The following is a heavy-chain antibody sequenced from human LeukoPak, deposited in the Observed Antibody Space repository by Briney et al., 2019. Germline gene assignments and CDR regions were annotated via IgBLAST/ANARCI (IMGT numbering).Heavy chain of an antibody. CDR1: GFTFSSYW. Sequence: GSLRLSCAASGFTFSSYWMNWVRQAPGKGLVWVSRIASDGSSTTYADSVKGRFTVSRDNTKDSLYLQMNSLRAEDTAVHYCARALTTLTYEGYWGQGTLVTVSS. J-gene: IGHJ4*02. V-gene: IGHV3-74*01. CDR2: IASDGSST. D-gene: IGHD1-1*01. CDR3: ARALTTLTYEGY.